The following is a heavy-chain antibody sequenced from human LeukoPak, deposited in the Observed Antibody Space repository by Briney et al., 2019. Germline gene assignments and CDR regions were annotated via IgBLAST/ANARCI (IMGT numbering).Heavy chain of an antibody. CDR1: GFTLRDYY. V-gene: IGHV3-11*04. CDR3: ARAPVGGYYYYYYMDV. J-gene: IGHJ6*03. Sequence: GVLRLSFAAPGFTLRDYYISWIRQAPRKGVEGGSYISSSGSTIYYADSVKGRFTISRDNAKNSLYLQMNSLRAEDTAVYYCARAPVGGYYYYYYMDVWGKGTTVTVSS. CDR2: ISSSGSTI. D-gene: IGHD4-23*01.